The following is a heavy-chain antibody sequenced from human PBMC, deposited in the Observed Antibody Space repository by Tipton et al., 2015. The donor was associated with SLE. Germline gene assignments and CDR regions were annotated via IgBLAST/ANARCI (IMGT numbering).Heavy chain of an antibody. Sequence: TLSLTCAVSGGSLNSGGYSWSWIRQPPGKGLEWIGDIFHTGSTYYSPSLEGRVTISEDRSKNQFSLTLSSVTAADTAVYYCARGILEWPEYWGQGTLLTVSS. V-gene: IGHV4-30-2*01. J-gene: IGHJ4*02. CDR3: ARGILEWPEY. CDR2: IFHTGST. CDR1: GGSLNSGGYS. D-gene: IGHD3-3*01.